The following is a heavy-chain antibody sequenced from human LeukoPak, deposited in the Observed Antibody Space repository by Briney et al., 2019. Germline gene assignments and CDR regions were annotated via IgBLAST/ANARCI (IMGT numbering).Heavy chain of an antibody. V-gene: IGHV4-38-2*02. D-gene: IGHD6-6*01. CDR1: GYSISSGCY. CDR3: ARPTARLGWFDP. Sequence: SETLSLTCTVSGYSISSGCYWGWIRQPPGKGLEWIGSMYHSGSTYHNPSLKSRVTILVDTSKNQFSLKLRSVTAADTAVYYCARPTARLGWFDPWGQGTLVTVSS. CDR2: MYHSGST. J-gene: IGHJ5*02.